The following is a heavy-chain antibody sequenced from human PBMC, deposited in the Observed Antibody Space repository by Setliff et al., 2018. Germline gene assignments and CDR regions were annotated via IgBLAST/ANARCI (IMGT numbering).Heavy chain of an antibody. V-gene: IGHV4-30-4*08. CDR3: AREVGTSTSSDAFDV. J-gene: IGHJ3*01. D-gene: IGHD1-26*01. CDR1: GDSISSGDYF. CDR2: IYHSGSA. Sequence: SETLSLTCTVSGDSISSGDYFRSWTRQPPGKGLEWIAYIYHSGSAYYNPPLKSRVTMSVDTSKNQFSLHLTSVTAADTAVYYCAREVGTSTSSDAFDVWGQGMMVTVSS.